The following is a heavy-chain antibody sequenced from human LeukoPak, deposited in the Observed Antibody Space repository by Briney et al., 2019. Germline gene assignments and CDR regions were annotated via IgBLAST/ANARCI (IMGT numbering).Heavy chain of an antibody. CDR3: AREGHYYASGSGAFDI. J-gene: IGHJ3*02. CDR2: IYTSGST. D-gene: IGHD3-10*01. V-gene: IGHV4-61*02. Sequence: KTSQTLSLTCTVSGGSISSGSYYWSWIRQPAGKGLEWIGRIYTSGSTNYNPSLKSRVTISVDTSKNQFSLKLSSVTTADTAVYYCAREGHYYASGSGAFDIWGQGTAITVSS. CDR1: GGSISSGSYY.